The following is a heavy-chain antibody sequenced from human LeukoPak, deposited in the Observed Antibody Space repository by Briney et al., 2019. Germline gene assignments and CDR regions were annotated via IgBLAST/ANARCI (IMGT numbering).Heavy chain of an antibody. CDR1: GYTFSGYY. J-gene: IGHJ3*01. CDR3: ASPRLVPLDAFDL. CDR2: INPNSGGT. V-gene: IGHV1-2*02. D-gene: IGHD6-19*01. Sequence: ASVKVSCKASGYTFSGYYMHWVRQAPGQGLEWMGWINPNSGGTNYARKFQGRVTMTRDTSISTAYMELSRLRSDDTAVYYCASPRLVPLDAFDLWGQGTMVTVSS.